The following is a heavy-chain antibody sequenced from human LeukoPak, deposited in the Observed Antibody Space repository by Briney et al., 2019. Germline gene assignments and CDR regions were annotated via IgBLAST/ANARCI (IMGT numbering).Heavy chain of an antibody. J-gene: IGHJ4*02. V-gene: IGHV1-69*04. CDR3: ARASSSWSDFDY. CDR1: GGTFSSYA. D-gene: IGHD6-13*01. CDR2: IIPILGIA. Sequence: SVKVSCKASGGTFSSYAISWVRQAPGQGLEWMGRIIPILGIANYAQKFQGRVTITADKSTSTAYMELSSLRSEDTAVYYCARASSSWSDFDYWGQGALVTVSS.